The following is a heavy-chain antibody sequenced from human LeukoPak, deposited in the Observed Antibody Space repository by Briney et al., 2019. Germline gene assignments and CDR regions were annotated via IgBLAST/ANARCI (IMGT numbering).Heavy chain of an antibody. Sequence: GGSLRLSCAVSGITFSDYYMSWIRQAPGKAPEWLSYISSSGNTIYYADSAKGRFTISRDNAKNSLYLQMNGLRSDESAVHYCARERDDGTGYYYLNWFDPWGQGTLVTVSS. CDR1: GITFSDYY. D-gene: IGHD3-22*01. CDR2: ISSSGNTI. V-gene: IGHV3-11*01. CDR3: ARERDDGTGYYYLNWFDP. J-gene: IGHJ5*02.